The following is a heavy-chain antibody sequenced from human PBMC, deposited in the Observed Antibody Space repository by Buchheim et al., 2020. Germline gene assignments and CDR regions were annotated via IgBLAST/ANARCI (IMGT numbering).Heavy chain of an antibody. Sequence: QVQLVESGGGVVQPGRSLRLSCAASGFTFSSYGMHWVRQAPGKGLEWVAVISYDGSNKYYADSVKGRFPISRDNSKNTLYLQMNSLRAEDTAVYYCAKSGYDGNAFDIWGQGT. CDR1: GFTFSSYG. CDR3: AKSGYDGNAFDI. J-gene: IGHJ3*02. V-gene: IGHV3-30*18. CDR2: ISYDGSNK. D-gene: IGHD3-22*01.